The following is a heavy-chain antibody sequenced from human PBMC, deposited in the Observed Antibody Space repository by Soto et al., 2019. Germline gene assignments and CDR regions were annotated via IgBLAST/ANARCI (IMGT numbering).Heavy chain of an antibody. Sequence: GGSLRLSCAASGFTVSDNYMSWVRQVPGKGLEWVSVIYGGGGTYYADSVKGRFTISRDNSKNTLYLQMSSLRAEDTAVYYCARGIAVAGWRYYFDYWGQGTLVTVSS. CDR2: IYGGGGT. V-gene: IGHV3-53*01. D-gene: IGHD6-19*01. CDR3: ARGIAVAGWRYYFDY. CDR1: GFTVSDNY. J-gene: IGHJ4*02.